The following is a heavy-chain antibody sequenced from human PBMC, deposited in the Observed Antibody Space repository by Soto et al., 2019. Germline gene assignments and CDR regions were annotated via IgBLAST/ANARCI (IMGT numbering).Heavy chain of an antibody. CDR3: AKVREDIVLLVALDC. V-gene: IGHV3-30*18. D-gene: IGHD2-8*01. Sequence: QVHLVESGGRVVQPGRSLRLSCAASGFDFSNYVLHWVRQAPGKGLEWVAVMSFDGSDIYYADSVKGRFTISRDNSKNTLYLQMNNLRPEDTAVYYCAKVREDIVLLVALDCWGQGTLVTVSS. J-gene: IGHJ4*02. CDR1: GFDFSNYV. CDR2: MSFDGSDI.